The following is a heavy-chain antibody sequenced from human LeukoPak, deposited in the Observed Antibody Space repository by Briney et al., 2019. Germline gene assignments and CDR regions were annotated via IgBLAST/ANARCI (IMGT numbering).Heavy chain of an antibody. CDR2: IYYSGST. Sequence: SETLSLTCTVSGGSISSSSYYWGWIRQPPGKGLKWIGSIYYSGSTYYNPSLKSRVTISVDTSKNQFSLKLSSVTAADTAVYYCARDSYDILTGRMDYWGQGTLVTVSS. J-gene: IGHJ4*02. CDR3: ARDSYDILTGRMDY. V-gene: IGHV4-39*07. D-gene: IGHD3-9*01. CDR1: GGSISSSSYY.